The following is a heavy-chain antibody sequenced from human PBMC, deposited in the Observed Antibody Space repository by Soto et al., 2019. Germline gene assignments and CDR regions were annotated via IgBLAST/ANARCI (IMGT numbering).Heavy chain of an antibody. CDR1: GGTFSSYA. CDR3: ARQLQQLVRTHYYYGMDV. Sequence: QVQLVQSGAEVKNPGSSVKVSCKASGGTFSSYAISWVRQAPGQGLEWMGGIIPIFGTANYAQKFQGRVTITADESTSTAYMELSSLRSEDTAVYYCARQLQQLVRTHYYYGMDVWGQGTTVTVSS. D-gene: IGHD6-13*01. J-gene: IGHJ6*02. V-gene: IGHV1-69*01. CDR2: IIPIFGTA.